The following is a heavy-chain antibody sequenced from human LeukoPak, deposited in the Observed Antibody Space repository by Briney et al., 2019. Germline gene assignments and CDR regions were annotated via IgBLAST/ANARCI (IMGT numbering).Heavy chain of an antibody. J-gene: IGHJ4*02. Sequence: PGGSLRLSCAASGFTFSSYAMHWVRQAPGKGLEWVAVISYDGSNKYYADSVKGRFTISRDNSKNTLYLQMNSLSAEDTAVYYCARVPVVAATEDYWGQGTLVTVSS. CDR3: ARVPVVAATEDY. CDR1: GFTFSSYA. V-gene: IGHV3-30-3*01. CDR2: ISYDGSNK. D-gene: IGHD2-15*01.